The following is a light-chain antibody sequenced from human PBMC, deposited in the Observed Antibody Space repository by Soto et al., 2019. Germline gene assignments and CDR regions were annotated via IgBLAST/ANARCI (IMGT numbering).Light chain of an antibody. CDR2: KIS. V-gene: IGKV2-24*01. CDR1: ESLVHSDGNTY. Sequence: DIVMTQTPLSSRVTLGQPASITCTSSESLVHSDGNTYLSWLLQRPGQPPRLLIHKISNRFPGVPDRFSGSGAGTEFTLRISRIEPEDAGTFFGLQVTHFPWAFGQGTKV. CDR3: LQVTHFPWA. J-gene: IGKJ1*01.